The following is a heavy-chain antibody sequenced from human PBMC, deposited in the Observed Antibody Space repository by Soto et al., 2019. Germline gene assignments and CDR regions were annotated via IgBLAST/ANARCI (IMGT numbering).Heavy chain of an antibody. CDR2: SGGDDDTT. CDR3: ANKVNSGSGSQFFDY. V-gene: IGHV3-23*01. D-gene: IGHD3-10*01. J-gene: IGHJ4*02. Sequence: EVQLLESGGGLVQPGGSLRLSCAASGFTFSIYSMSWVRQAPGKGLEWVSGFRSGGDDDTTYYADSVRGRFTISRDNSKNTLFLQMNSLRAEDTAIYYCANKVNSGSGSQFFDYWGQGTLVTVSS. CDR1: GFTFSIYS.